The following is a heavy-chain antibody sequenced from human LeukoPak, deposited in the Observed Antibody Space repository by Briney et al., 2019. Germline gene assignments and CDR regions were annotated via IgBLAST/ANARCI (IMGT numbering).Heavy chain of an antibody. CDR1: GGSISTYY. Sequence: PSETLSLTRTVSGGSISTYYWNWIRQPPGKGLEWIGYIYYSGRTNYNPSLKSRVTISVDTSKNQFSLKLTSVTAADTAVYYCARDHPGHVAFDIWGQGTMVTVSS. V-gene: IGHV4-59*01. CDR2: IYYSGRT. CDR3: ARDHPGHVAFDI. J-gene: IGHJ3*02.